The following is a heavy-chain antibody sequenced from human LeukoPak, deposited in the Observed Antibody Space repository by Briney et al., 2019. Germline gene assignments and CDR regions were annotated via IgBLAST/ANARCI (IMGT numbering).Heavy chain of an antibody. CDR1: GFTFSTYG. V-gene: IGHV3-30*02. CDR3: ARGGRTPFDS. J-gene: IGHJ4*02. CDR2: IRSDGSIK. Sequence: GGSLRLSCEASGFTFSTYGMHWVRQAPGKGLEWVAFIRSDGSIKYYADFVKGRFTISRDNSKNTLYLQMNSLRAEDTATYYCARGGRTPFDSWGQGTLVTVSS. D-gene: IGHD3-16*01.